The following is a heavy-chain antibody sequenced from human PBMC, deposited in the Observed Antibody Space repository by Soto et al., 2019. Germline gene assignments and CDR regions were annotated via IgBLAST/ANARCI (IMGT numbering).Heavy chain of an antibody. CDR1: GFTFSSYA. Sequence: AGGSLRLSCAASGFTFSSYAMHWVRQAPGKGLEWVAVISYDGSNKYYADPVKGRFTISRDNSKNTLYLQMNSLRAEDTAVYYCARDPYEYYYDSSGPLSPDAFDIWGQGTMVTVPS. V-gene: IGHV3-30-3*01. CDR3: ARDPYEYYYDSSGPLSPDAFDI. CDR2: ISYDGSNK. D-gene: IGHD3-22*01. J-gene: IGHJ3*02.